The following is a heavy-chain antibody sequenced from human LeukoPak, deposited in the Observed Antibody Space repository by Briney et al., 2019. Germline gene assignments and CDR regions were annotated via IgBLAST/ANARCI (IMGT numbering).Heavy chain of an antibody. CDR3: AITGSGYPPEFDY. CDR2: IYYSGST. D-gene: IGHD3-22*01. J-gene: IGHJ4*02. CDR1: GGPIISYY. Sequence: SETLSLTCTVSGGPIISYYWSWIRQPPGKGLEWIGYIYYSGSTNYNPSLKSRVTISVETSKNQFSLKLSSVTAADTAVYYCAITGSGYPPEFDYWGQGTLVTVS. V-gene: IGHV4-59*08.